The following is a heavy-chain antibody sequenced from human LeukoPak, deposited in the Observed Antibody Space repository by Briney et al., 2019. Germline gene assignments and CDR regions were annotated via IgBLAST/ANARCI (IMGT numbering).Heavy chain of an antibody. J-gene: IGHJ4*02. CDR1: GFIFSNYG. D-gene: IGHD6-13*01. CDR2: IGSNRKSI. CDR3: ARALSTIAAAGLYYFDY. V-gene: IGHV3-48*01. Sequence: PGGSLRLSCTASGFIFSNYGMNWVRQAPGKGLEWVAYIGSNRKSIDYADSVKGRFTISRDNSKNTLYLQMNSLRAEDTAVYYCARALSTIAAAGLYYFDYWGQGTLVTVSS.